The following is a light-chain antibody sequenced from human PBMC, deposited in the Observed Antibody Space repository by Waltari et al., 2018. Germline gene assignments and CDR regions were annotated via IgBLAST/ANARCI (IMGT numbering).Light chain of an antibody. CDR1: STDLTTYNS. J-gene: IGLJ2*01. CDR3: SSYAGRDNLL. CDR2: EVS. Sequence: QSALTQLPSASGSPGQSVTLSCSGTSTDLTTYNSVPWYHHHPGRAPKPLIYEVSKRPSGVPDRFSGSKSGNTASLTVSGLQTEDEAVYYCSSYAGRDNLLFGGGTKLTVL. V-gene: IGLV2-8*01.